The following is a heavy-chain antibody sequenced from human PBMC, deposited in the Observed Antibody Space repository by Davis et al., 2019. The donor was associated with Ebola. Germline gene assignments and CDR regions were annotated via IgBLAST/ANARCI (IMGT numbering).Heavy chain of an antibody. D-gene: IGHD3-9*01. Sequence: GESLKISCAASGFTFTNAWMSWVRQAPGKGLEWVGRIKNEADGGTTDYGTPVKGRFTISRDDSKSTLYLQMNSLKTEDTAVYYCTTDFDILSTYVQFGLDVWGQGTTVTVSS. CDR1: GFTFTNAW. CDR2: IKNEADGGTT. CDR3: TTDFDILSTYVQFGLDV. J-gene: IGHJ6*02. V-gene: IGHV3-15*05.